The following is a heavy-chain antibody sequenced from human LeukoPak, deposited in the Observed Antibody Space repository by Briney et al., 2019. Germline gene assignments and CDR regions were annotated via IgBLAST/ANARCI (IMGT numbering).Heavy chain of an antibody. J-gene: IGHJ4*02. Sequence: GGSLRLSCAASGFPFSSYSMSWVRQAPGKGLEWVSGIVGTTGTTYYADSVKGRFAISRDKSKNTLYLEMNSLRAEDTAVYYCARDDNWNDKPFDHWGQGALVTVSS. CDR2: IVGTTGTT. CDR1: GFPFSSYS. V-gene: IGHV3-23*01. CDR3: ARDDNWNDKPFDH. D-gene: IGHD1-20*01.